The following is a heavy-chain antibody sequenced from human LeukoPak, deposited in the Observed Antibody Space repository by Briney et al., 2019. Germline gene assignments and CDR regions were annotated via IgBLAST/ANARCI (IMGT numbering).Heavy chain of an antibody. D-gene: IGHD3-10*01. CDR1: GYSISSGYY. CDR3: ARPPGGFGAYFFDY. Sequence: SETLSLTCTVSGYSISSGYYWGWIRQPPGKGLEWIGTIYYGGGTYYNPSLKSRVTISLDTSKNQFSLKLSSVTAADTAVYCCARPPGGFGAYFFDYWGQGTLVTVSS. V-gene: IGHV4-38-2*02. J-gene: IGHJ4*02. CDR2: IYYGGGT.